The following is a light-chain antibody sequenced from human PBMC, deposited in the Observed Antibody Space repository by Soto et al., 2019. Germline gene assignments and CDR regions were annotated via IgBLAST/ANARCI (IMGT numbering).Light chain of an antibody. CDR2: SNS. J-gene: IGLJ1*01. CDR1: YANVGSNT. V-gene: IGLV1-44*01. CDR3: SSWDDSLNGYV. Sequence: QSVLPQPLSASGTPGQRVVMSCCGSYANVGSNTVNWYQQLPGTAPQLVIYSNSHRPSGVPDRFSGSKSDTSASLAISGLQSEDEADYFCSSWDDSLNGYVFGTGTKVTVL.